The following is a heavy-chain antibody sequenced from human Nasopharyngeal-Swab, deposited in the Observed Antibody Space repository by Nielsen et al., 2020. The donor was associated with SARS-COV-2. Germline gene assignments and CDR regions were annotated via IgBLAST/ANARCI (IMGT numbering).Heavy chain of an antibody. CDR1: GFTFSSYG. V-gene: IGHV3-33*01. CDR2: IWYDGSNK. J-gene: IGHJ3*02. CDR3: ARDSSYAFDI. Sequence: GESLKISCAASGFTFSSYGMHWVRQAPGKGLEWVAVIWYDGSNKYYADSVKGRFTISRDNSKNTLYLQMNSLRAEDTAVYYCARDSSYAFDIWGQGTMVTVSS. D-gene: IGHD6-6*01.